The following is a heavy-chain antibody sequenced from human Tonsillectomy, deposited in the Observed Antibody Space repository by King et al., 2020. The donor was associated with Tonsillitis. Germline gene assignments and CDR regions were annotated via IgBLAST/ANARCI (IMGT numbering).Heavy chain of an antibody. CDR1: GGSITSYY. Sequence: QLQESGPGLVKPSETLSVSCTVSGGSITSYYWTWLRQPPGKGLEWIGYIYYTGDTNYNSSLKSRATMSLDTSKNQFSLKLSSVTAADTAVYYCARGISSGSYYDYWGQGTLVTVSS. CDR2: IYYTGDT. D-gene: IGHD1-26*01. V-gene: IGHV4-59*01. J-gene: IGHJ4*02. CDR3: ARGISSGSYYDY.